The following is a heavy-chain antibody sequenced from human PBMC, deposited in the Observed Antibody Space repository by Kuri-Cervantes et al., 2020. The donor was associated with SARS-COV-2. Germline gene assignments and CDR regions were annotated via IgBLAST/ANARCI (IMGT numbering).Heavy chain of an antibody. Sequence: LRLSCTVSSVSVIGGSYYWSWARQTPGKGLEGIGYIYYSGSINYNPSLKSRVTISVDTSKNQFSLELSSATAADTAVYYCASIVGGGDEGDYWGQGTLVTVSS. CDR3: ASIVGGGDEGDY. D-gene: IGHD1-26*01. J-gene: IGHJ4*02. CDR1: SVSVIGGSYY. V-gene: IGHV4-61*01. CDR2: IYYSGSI.